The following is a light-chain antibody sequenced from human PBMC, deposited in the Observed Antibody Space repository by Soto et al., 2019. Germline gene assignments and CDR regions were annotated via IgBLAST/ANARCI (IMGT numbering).Light chain of an antibody. Sequence: EIVLTQSPATLSLSPGERATLSCRASQSVSSSLGWYQQIPGQAPRLLIYDASNRATGIPARFSGSGSGTGFTLTIRNLRPEDFAVYYCQQRSNWPRTFGQGTKLEIK. J-gene: IGKJ2*01. CDR2: DAS. CDR3: QQRSNWPRT. V-gene: IGKV3-11*01. CDR1: QSVSSS.